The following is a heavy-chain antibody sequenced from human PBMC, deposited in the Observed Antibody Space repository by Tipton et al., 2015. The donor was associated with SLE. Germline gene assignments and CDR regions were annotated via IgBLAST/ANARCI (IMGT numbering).Heavy chain of an antibody. CDR1: GGSFSGYY. CDR2: INYSGST. CDR3: ARHVTIFNYFDY. D-gene: IGHD3-3*01. J-gene: IGHJ4*02. V-gene: IGHV4-34*01. Sequence: TLSLHCAVYGGSFSGYYWSWIRQPPGKGLEWIGEINYSGSTNYNPSLKSPVTKSLDTSKNQFSLKLSSVTAADTAVYYCARHVTIFNYFDYWGQGTLVTVSS.